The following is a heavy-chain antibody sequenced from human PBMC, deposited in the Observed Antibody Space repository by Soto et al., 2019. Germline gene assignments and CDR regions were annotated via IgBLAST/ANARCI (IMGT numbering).Heavy chain of an antibody. J-gene: IGHJ4*03. CDR1: GGSISSSSYY. D-gene: IGHD2-2*02. CDR2: IYYSGST. CDR3: ARGNTPVDY. V-gene: IGHV4-30-4*01. Sequence: SETLSLTCTVSGGSISSSSYYWGWIRQPPGKGLEWIGYIYYSGSTYYNPSLKSRVTISVDTSKNQFSLKLSSVTAADTAVYYCARGNTPVDYWGQGTTVTVSS.